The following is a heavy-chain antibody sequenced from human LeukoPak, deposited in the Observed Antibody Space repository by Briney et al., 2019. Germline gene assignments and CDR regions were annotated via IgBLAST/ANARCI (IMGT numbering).Heavy chain of an antibody. V-gene: IGHV3-48*02. CDR3: AGAGSGGYFDY. J-gene: IGHJ4*02. D-gene: IGHD6-19*01. CDR1: GFTFSTYS. CDR2: ISCSSRTT. Sequence: PGGSLRLSCAASGFTFSTYSMNWVRQAPGKGLEWVSYISCSSRTTYYADSVKGRFTISRDNAKNSLYLKMNSLRDEDTAVYYCAGAGSGGYFDYWGQGTLVTVSS.